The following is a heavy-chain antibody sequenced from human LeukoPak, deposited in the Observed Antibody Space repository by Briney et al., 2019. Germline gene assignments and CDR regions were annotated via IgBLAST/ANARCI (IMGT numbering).Heavy chain of an antibody. D-gene: IGHD4-4*01. CDR3: ARGVTLVGYYFDY. CDR2: TYYGSKWYN. V-gene: IGHV6-1*01. Sequence: SQTLSLTCAISGDSVSTNSAAWNWIRQSPTRGLEWLGRTYYGSKWYNDYPVSVKGRITINPDTSKNQFSLQLNSVTPEDTAVYYCARGVTLVGYYFDYWGQGTLVTVSS. CDR1: GDSVSTNSAA. J-gene: IGHJ4*02.